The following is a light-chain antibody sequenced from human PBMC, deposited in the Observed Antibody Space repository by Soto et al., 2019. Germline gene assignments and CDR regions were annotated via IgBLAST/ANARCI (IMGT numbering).Light chain of an antibody. J-gene: IGKJ4*01. CDR1: QSVSSK. CDR2: GAS. V-gene: IGKV3-15*01. Sequence: EIMMTQSPATLSVSPGERATLSCRASQSVSSKLAWYQQKPGQAPRLLIYGASTRATGVPARFSGSGSGTEFTLTISSLQSEDFEVYYCQQYNDWLGTFGGGTKVEIK. CDR3: QQYNDWLGT.